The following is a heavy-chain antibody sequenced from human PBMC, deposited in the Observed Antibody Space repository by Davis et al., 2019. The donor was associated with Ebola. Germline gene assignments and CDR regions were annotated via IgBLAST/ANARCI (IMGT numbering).Heavy chain of an antibody. CDR3: TTPPYYYDSSGYYRGEDY. CDR2: VRSKAYGGKT. D-gene: IGHD3-22*01. CDR1: GFTFGDYA. V-gene: IGHV3-49*04. J-gene: IGHJ4*02. Sequence: GESLKISCAAYGFTFGDYAINWVRQAPGKGLEWVGFVRSKAYGGKTEYVASVKGRFTISRDDSKSVAYLQMNSLKTEDTAVYYCTTPPYYYDSSGYYRGEDYWGQGTLVTVSS.